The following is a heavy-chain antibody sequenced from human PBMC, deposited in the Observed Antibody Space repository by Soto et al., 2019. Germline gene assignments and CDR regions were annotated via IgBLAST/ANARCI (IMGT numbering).Heavy chain of an antibody. V-gene: IGHV3-53*01. CDR3: AARGGGGGY. D-gene: IGHD3-10*01. Sequence: EVQLVESGGGLIQPGGSLRLSCAVSGFTVSNNYMSWVRQAPGKGLEGVSVIYSGGYTAYGDSVKGRFTISRDNSKNKLNVKINSLRAQAPGLFSGAARGGGGGYWGQGTLVTVSS. CDR1: GFTVSNNY. J-gene: IGHJ4*02. CDR2: IYSGGYT.